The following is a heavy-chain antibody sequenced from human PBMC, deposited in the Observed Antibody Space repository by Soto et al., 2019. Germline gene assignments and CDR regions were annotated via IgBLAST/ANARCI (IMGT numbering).Heavy chain of an antibody. Sequence: GGSLRLSCVASGFTFSSYAMSWVRQAPGKGLEWVSAISGSGGSTYYADSVKGRFTISRDNSKNTLYLQMNSLRAEDTAVYYCAKDHPDFVVVVAAFDYWGQGTLVTVSS. D-gene: IGHD2-15*01. CDR1: GFTFSSYA. CDR2: ISGSGGST. CDR3: AKDHPDFVVVVAAFDY. J-gene: IGHJ4*02. V-gene: IGHV3-23*01.